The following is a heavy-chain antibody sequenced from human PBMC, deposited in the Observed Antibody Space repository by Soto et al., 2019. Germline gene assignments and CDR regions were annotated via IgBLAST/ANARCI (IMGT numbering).Heavy chain of an antibody. D-gene: IGHD2-2*01. CDR1: GGSFSGYY. J-gene: IGHJ5*02. V-gene: IGHV4-34*01. Sequence: QVQLQQWGAGLLKPSETLSLTCAVYGGSFSGYYWSWIRQPPGKGLGWIGEIKHSGSTNYNPSLKSRVTISVDTAKNQFSLKLSSVPAADTAVYYCARGRIVVLPAARHNWFDPWGQGTLVTVSS. CDR3: ARGRIVVLPAARHNWFDP. CDR2: IKHSGST.